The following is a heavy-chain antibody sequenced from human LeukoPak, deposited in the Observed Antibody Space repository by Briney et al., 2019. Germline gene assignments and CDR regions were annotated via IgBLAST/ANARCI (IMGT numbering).Heavy chain of an antibody. CDR3: ARPARVGRGVMAFDY. CDR2: IIPIFGTA. V-gene: IGHV1-69*13. D-gene: IGHD3-10*01. J-gene: IGHJ4*02. CDR1: GGTFSSYA. Sequence: SVKVSCKASGGTFSSYAISWVRQAPGQGLEWMGGIIPIFGTANYAQKFQGRVTITADESTSTAYMELSSLRSEDTAVYYCARPARVGRGVMAFDYWGQGTLVTASS.